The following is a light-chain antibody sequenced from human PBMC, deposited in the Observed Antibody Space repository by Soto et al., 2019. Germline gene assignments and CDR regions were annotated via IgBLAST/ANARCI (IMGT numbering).Light chain of an antibody. Sequence: EVVLTQSPGTLSLSPGERATLSCRASQSVSNNYLAWYQQKPGQSPKLLIFGSSDRATGIPDRFSGSGSGTDFTLTISSLEPEDVAVYYCQQDCSSPPYTFGQGTKVEIK. J-gene: IGKJ2*01. CDR2: GSS. CDR1: QSVSNNY. CDR3: QQDCSSPPYT. V-gene: IGKV3-20*01.